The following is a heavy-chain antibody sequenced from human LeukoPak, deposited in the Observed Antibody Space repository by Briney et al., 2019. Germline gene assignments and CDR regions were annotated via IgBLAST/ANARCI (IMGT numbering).Heavy chain of an antibody. CDR3: AKDQPMYKYYYDSSGYLP. V-gene: IGHV3-30*02. CDR2: IRYDGSNK. CDR1: GFTFSSYG. J-gene: IGHJ5*02. D-gene: IGHD3-22*01. Sequence: GGSLRLSCAASGFTFSSYGMHWVRQAPGKGLEWVAFIRYDGSNKYYADSVKGRFTISRDNSKNTLYLQMNSLRAEDTAVYYCAKDQPMYKYYYDSSGYLPWGQGTLVTVSS.